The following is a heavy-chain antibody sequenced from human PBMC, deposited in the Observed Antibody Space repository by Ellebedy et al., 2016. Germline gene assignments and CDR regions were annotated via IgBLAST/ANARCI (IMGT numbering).Heavy chain of an antibody. V-gene: IGHV3-23*01. CDR3: ARDRLGATLGFDY. D-gene: IGHD1-26*01. J-gene: IGHJ4*02. Sequence: GESLKISCAASGFTFGSYAMSWVRQAPGKGLEWVSSISGSGGSTYYGDSVKGRFTISRDNSKNTLYLQMDSLRAEDTAVYYCARDRLGATLGFDYWGQGTLVTVSS. CDR2: ISGSGGST. CDR1: GFTFGSYA.